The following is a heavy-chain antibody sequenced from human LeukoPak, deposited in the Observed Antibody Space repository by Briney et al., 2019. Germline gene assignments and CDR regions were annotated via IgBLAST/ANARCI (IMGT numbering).Heavy chain of an antibody. V-gene: IGHV3-48*02. J-gene: IGHJ4*02. Sequence: PGGSLRLFCAASGFTFSSYNMNWVRQAPGKGLEWISYISTSSSTIYYADSVKGRFTISRDNAKNSLYLQMNSLRDEDTAVYYCAREPPSGSWYGTCDYWGRGTRVTVSS. CDR2: ISTSSSTI. CDR3: AREPPSGSWYGTCDY. CDR1: GFTFSSYN. D-gene: IGHD6-13*01.